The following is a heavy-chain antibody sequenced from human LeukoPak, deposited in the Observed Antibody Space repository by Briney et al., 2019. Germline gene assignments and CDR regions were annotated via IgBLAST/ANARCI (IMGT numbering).Heavy chain of an antibody. Sequence: SETLSLTCSVSGGSIRTYYWNWLRQPPGKGMEWIANIYYSGITSYNTSLRSRVTMSVDTSTNQVSLNLNSVTAADTAVYYCAASGGYSSSWSLWGQGTLVTVSS. J-gene: IGHJ4*02. CDR3: AASGGYSSSWSL. CDR1: GGSIRTYY. D-gene: IGHD6-13*01. V-gene: IGHV4-59*01. CDR2: IYYSGIT.